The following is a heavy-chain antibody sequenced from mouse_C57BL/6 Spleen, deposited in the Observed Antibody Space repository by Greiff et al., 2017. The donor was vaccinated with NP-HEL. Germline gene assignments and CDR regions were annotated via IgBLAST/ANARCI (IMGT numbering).Heavy chain of an antibody. CDR3: ARVGLRQYFDY. J-gene: IGHJ2*01. CDR1: GFTFSSYA. CDR2: ISDGGSYT. V-gene: IGHV5-4*01. D-gene: IGHD2-4*01. Sequence: EVQRVESGGGLVKPGGSLKLSCAASGFTFSSYAMSWVRQTPEKRLEWVATISDGGSYTYYPDNVKGRFTISRDNAKNHLYLQMSHLKSEDTAMYYCARVGLRQYFDYWGQGTTLTVSS.